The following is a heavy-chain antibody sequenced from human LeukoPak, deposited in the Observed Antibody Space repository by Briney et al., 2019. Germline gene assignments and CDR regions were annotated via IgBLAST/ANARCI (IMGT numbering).Heavy chain of an antibody. Sequence: GRSLRLSCAASGFPFSSYGMHWVRQAPGKGLEWVAFIWYDGSNMYYGDSVKGRFTISRDNSKNTMYLQTNSLRAEDTAVYYCARDGAIWSGYPYYFDYWGQGTLVTVSS. J-gene: IGHJ4*02. CDR3: ARDGAIWSGYPYYFDY. V-gene: IGHV3-33*01. CDR1: GFPFSSYG. CDR2: IWYDGSNM. D-gene: IGHD3-3*01.